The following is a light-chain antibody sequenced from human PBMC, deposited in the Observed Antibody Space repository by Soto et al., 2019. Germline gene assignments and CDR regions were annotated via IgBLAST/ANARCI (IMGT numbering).Light chain of an antibody. CDR2: SAS. Sequence: IQLTPSPSSLSASVGDRVTITCQASRGISSYLAWYQQKPGKAPKLLVYSASTLQSGVPSRFSGSGSGPDFTLTISSLQPEDSATYFCQQLNSYPQTFGQGTRLE. J-gene: IGKJ5*01. CDR3: QQLNSYPQT. V-gene: IGKV1-9*01. CDR1: RGISSY.